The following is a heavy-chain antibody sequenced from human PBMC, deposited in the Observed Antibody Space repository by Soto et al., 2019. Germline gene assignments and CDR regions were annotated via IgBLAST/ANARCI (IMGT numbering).Heavy chain of an antibody. Sequence: SETLSLTCTVSGGSISSYQWSWIRQPPGKGLEWIGYIYYSGTTNYNPSLKSRVTISVDTSKNQFSLKLSSVTAADTAVYYCARGNYDILTAYYKYYFDYWGQGTLVTVSS. D-gene: IGHD3-9*01. CDR3: ARGNYDILTAYYKYYFDY. V-gene: IGHV4-59*01. J-gene: IGHJ4*02. CDR1: GGSISSYQ. CDR2: IYYSGTT.